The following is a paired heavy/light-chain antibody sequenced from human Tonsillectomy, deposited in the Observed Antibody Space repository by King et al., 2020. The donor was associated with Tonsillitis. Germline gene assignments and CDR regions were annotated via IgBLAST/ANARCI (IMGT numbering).Heavy chain of an antibody. J-gene: IGHJ6*03. D-gene: IGHD6-13*01. V-gene: IGHV1-2*02. Sequence: QVQLVQSGAEVKKPGASVKVSCKASGYTFTANYMQWVRQAPGQGLEWMGWINPNSGATNYAQRFQGRVTMTRDTSISTAYMELSRLRSDDTAVYFCARDPGYSTSWYEGYMDVWGKGTTVTVSS. CDR3: ARDPGYSTSWYEGYMDV. CDR1: GYTFTANY. CDR2: INPNSGAT.
Light chain of an antibody. CDR3: QQYGSSPWT. Sequence: EIVLTQSPGTLSLSPGERATLSCRASQSVSSSYLAWYQQKPGQAPRLLIYGASNRATGIPDRFSGSGSGTDFTLTISRLEPEDFAVYYCQQYGSSPWTFGQGTKVEIK. J-gene: IGKJ1*01. CDR1: QSVSSSY. CDR2: GAS. V-gene: IGKV3-20*01.